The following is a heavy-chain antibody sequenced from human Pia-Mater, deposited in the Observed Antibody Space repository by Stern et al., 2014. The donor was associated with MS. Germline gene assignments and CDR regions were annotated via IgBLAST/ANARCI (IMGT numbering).Heavy chain of an antibody. Sequence: VQLVESGPGLVKPSQTLSLTCAVTGGSISSAAYYWSWIRQSPGKGLEWIGYIHYSGTTYYNPSLKSRVTISVDTSKNQFSLKLRSVTAADTAVYYCSRDADGYSLVFGYWGRGTLVTVSS. V-gene: IGHV4-30-4*01. CDR1: GGSISSAAYY. D-gene: IGHD5-24*01. CDR3: SRDADGYSLVFGY. J-gene: IGHJ4*02. CDR2: IHYSGTT.